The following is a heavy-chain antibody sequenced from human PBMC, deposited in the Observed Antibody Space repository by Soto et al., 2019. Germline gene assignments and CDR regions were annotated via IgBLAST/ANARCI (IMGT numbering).Heavy chain of an antibody. CDR3: ARGISIFGADHYYFDY. CDR1: GFTFSSYS. V-gene: IGHV3-48*02. J-gene: IGHJ4*02. CDR2: ISSSSSTI. D-gene: IGHD3-3*01. Sequence: GGSLRLSCAASGFTFSSYSMNWVRQAPGKGLEWVSYISSSSSTIYYTDSVKGRFTISRDNAKNSLYLQMNSLRDEDTAVYYCARGISIFGADHYYFDYWGQGTLVTVSS.